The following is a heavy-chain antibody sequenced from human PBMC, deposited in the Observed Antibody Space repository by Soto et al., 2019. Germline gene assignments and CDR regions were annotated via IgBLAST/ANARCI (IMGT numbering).Heavy chain of an antibody. Sequence: SETLSLTCNVSGGSITSGGFYWGWIRQHPRKGLEWIGHIFHSGSVSYNPSLRSRLTMSADTSKNQFSLNLRSVSAADTAVYYCARGGAEDNHFCPWGQGTLVTVSS. CDR2: IFHSGSV. CDR1: GGSITSGGFY. CDR3: ARGGAEDNHFCP. D-gene: IGHD1-1*01. J-gene: IGHJ5*02. V-gene: IGHV4-31*03.